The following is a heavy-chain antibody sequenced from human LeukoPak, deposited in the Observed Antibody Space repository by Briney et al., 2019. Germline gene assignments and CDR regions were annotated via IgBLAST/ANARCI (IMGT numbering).Heavy chain of an antibody. V-gene: IGHV3-49*03. J-gene: IGHJ4*02. D-gene: IGHD2-2*01. CDR2: IRSKAYGGTT. Sequence: PGGSLRLSCTASGFTFGDYAMSWFRQAPGKGLEWVGFIRSKAYGGTTEYAASVKGRFTISRDDSKSIAYLQMNSLKTEDTAVYYCTRAGVVVPAANIDYWGQGTLVTVSS. CDR3: TRAGVVVPAANIDY. CDR1: GFTFGDYA.